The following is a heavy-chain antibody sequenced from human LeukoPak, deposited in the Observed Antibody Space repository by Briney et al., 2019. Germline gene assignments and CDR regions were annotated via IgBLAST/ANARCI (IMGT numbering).Heavy chain of an antibody. CDR1: GFTFNSYA. J-gene: IGHJ4*02. Sequence: GGSLRLSCAASGFTFNSYAIHWVRQAPGKGLEWGAFISYDRNSKDYAASVKCRFTIFSDNSNNTLSLQMDSLRPDDTAVYYCARDLSRRYSIDYWGQGTLVTVSS. V-gene: IGHV3-30-3*01. D-gene: IGHD2-15*01. CDR3: ARDLSRRYSIDY. CDR2: ISYDRNSK.